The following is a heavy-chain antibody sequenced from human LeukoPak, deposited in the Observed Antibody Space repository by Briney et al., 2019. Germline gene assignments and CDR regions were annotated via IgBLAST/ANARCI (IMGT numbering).Heavy chain of an antibody. CDR2: IRTSSSAT. CDR1: GFIVSSNY. D-gene: IGHD1-26*01. V-gene: IGHV3-53*01. Sequence: GGSLRLSCAASGFIVSSNYMSWVRQAPGKGLEWVSAIRTSSSATYYADSVKGRFATSRDDSRSTVFLQMNSLRAEDTAVYYCARGRVGALLHALDIWGQGTLVAVSS. CDR3: ARGRVGALLHALDI. J-gene: IGHJ3*02.